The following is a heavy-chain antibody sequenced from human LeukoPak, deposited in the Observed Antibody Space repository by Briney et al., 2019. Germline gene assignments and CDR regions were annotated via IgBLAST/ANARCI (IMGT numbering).Heavy chain of an antibody. V-gene: IGHV3-13*04. J-gene: IGHJ6*02. CDR3: ARVPLYGSGSYRYYYYYGMDV. D-gene: IGHD3-10*01. CDR1: GFTFSDFD. Sequence: GGSLRLSCAASGFTFSDFDMHWVRQATGKGLEWVSAIDTSGDTYYPGSVKGRFTISRDNAKNSLFLQMNSLRAEDTAVYYCARVPLYGSGSYRYYYYYGMDVWGQGTTVTVSS. CDR2: IDTSGDT.